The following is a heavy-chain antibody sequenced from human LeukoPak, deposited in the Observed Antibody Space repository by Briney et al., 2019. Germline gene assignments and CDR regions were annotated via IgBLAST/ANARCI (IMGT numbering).Heavy chain of an antibody. CDR3: AKDRGYCSGGTCYQFDY. CDR1: GFTFSNYA. Sequence: PGGSLRLSCAASGFTFSNYAMTWVRQAPGKGLEWVSGISGGGGDTYFADSVKGRFIISRDNSKNTLYLQMNSLRAEDTALYYCAKDRGYCSGGTCYQFDYWGQGTPVTVSS. CDR2: ISGGGGDT. J-gene: IGHJ4*02. D-gene: IGHD2-15*01. V-gene: IGHV3-23*01.